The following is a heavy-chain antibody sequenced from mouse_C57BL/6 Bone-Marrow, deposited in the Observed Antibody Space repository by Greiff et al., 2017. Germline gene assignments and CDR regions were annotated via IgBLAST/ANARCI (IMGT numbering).Heavy chain of an antibody. D-gene: IGHD1-1*01. J-gene: IGHJ1*03. CDR2: IYPRSGNT. CDR3: ARLGGNYYGSCYWYFDV. CDR1: GYTFTSYG. V-gene: IGHV1-81*01. Sequence: QVQLQQSGAELARPGASVKLSCKASGYTFTSYGISWVKQRPGQGLEWIGEIYPRSGNTYYNEKFKGKATLTADKSSNTAYMELRSLTCEDSAVYFGARLGGNYYGSCYWYFDVWGTGTTVTVSS.